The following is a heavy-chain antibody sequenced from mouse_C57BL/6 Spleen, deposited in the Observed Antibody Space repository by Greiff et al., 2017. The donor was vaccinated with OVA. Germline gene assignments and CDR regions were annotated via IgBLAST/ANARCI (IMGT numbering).Heavy chain of an antibody. V-gene: IGHV1-59*01. CDR3: TRWATVPFDY. CDR1: GYTFTSYW. Sequence: QVQLQQPGAELVRPGTSVKLSCKASGYTFTSYWMHWVKQRPGQGLEWIGVIDPSDSYTNYNQKFKGKATLTVDTSSSTAYMQLSSLASEDSAVDYCTRWATVPFDYWGQGTTLTVSS. D-gene: IGHD1-1*01. J-gene: IGHJ2*01. CDR2: IDPSDSYT.